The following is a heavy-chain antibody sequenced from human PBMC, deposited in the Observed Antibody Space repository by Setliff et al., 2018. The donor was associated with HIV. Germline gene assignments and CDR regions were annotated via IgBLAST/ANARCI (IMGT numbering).Heavy chain of an antibody. CDR3: AKAFVVGATLFDY. J-gene: IGHJ4*02. CDR2: IRTTSTHT. CDR1: GFTFGDYF. Sequence: LRLSCAASGFTFGDYFMSWVRQAPGKGLEWISYIRTTSTHTNYADSVKGRFTISRDNAKNSLYLQMSSLRAEDTAVYYCAKAFVVGATLFDYWGQGTLVTAPQ. D-gene: IGHD1-26*01. V-gene: IGHV3-11*05.